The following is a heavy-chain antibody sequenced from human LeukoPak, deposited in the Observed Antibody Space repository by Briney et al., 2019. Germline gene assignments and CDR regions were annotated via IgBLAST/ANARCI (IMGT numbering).Heavy chain of an antibody. V-gene: IGHV4-39*01. CDR2: IYYSGST. CDR3: ARRSVAHFDY. Sequence: PSETLSLTCTVSGGSISSSNYFWGWIRQPPGKGLVWIGSIYYSGSTYYNPSLKSRVTISVDTSKNQFSLKLSSVTAADTAVYYCARRSVAHFDYWGQGTLVTVSS. CDR1: GGSISSSNYF. D-gene: IGHD6-19*01. J-gene: IGHJ4*02.